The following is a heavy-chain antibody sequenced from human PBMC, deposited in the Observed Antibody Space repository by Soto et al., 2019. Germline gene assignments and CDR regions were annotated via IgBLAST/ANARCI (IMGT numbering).Heavy chain of an antibody. CDR2: INPATGDT. D-gene: IGHD3-10*01. Sequence: QVRLVQSVAEVQKPGASVRISCQASGYAFTTSAIHWVRQAPGQSLEWMGWINPATGDTKYSQNVRGRVTFALDTSATTAYMDLRSLASHDTAVYSCARAAGRSKLLPYYFAPWGQGTLVTVSS. CDR3: ARAAGRSKLLPYYFAP. J-gene: IGHJ5*02. V-gene: IGHV1-3*01. CDR1: GYAFTTSA.